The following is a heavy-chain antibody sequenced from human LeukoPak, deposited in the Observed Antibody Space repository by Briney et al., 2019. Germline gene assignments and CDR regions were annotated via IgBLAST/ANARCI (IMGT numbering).Heavy chain of an antibody. Sequence: ASVKVSCKASGYTFTSYYMHWVRQAPGQGLEWMGIINPSGGRTIYAQKFQGRVTMTRDTSTSTVYMELSSLRSEDTAVYYCAREGADIVLMVYAIHSNWFDPWGQGTLVTVSS. CDR1: GYTFTSYY. CDR3: AREGADIVLMVYAIHSNWFDP. D-gene: IGHD2-8*01. J-gene: IGHJ5*02. CDR2: INPSGGRT. V-gene: IGHV1-46*01.